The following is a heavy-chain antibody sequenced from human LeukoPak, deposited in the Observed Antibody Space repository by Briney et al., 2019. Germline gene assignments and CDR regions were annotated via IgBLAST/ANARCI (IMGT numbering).Heavy chain of an antibody. CDR2: IYHSGST. D-gene: IGHD4-17*01. Sequence: PSETLSLTCAVSGGSISRSYWWSWVRQPPGKGLEWIGEIYHSGSTNYNPSLESRVTMSVDKSKNQFSLKLSSVTAADTAVYYCARDNYGDYPSGNYGMDVWGQGTTVTVSS. CDR3: ARDNYGDYPSGNYGMDV. CDR1: GGSISRSYW. J-gene: IGHJ6*02. V-gene: IGHV4-4*02.